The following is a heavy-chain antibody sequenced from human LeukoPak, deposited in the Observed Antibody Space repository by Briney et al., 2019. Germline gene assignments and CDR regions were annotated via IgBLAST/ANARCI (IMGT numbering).Heavy chain of an antibody. CDR1: GGSFSGYY. CDR3: ATRTEEGNWFDP. J-gene: IGHJ5*02. V-gene: IGHV4-34*01. CDR2: INHSGST. Sequence: EASETLSLTCAVYGGSFSGYYWSWIRQPPGKGLEWIGEINHSGSTNYNPSLKSRVTISVDTSKNQFSLKLSSVTAADTAVYYCATRTEEGNWFDPWGQGTLVTVSS. D-gene: IGHD1-1*01.